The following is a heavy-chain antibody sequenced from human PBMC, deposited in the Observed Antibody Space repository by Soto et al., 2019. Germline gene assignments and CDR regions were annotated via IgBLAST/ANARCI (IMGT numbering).Heavy chain of an antibody. Sequence: EVLLSDSGGGLVQPGGSPRLSCAASGFTFSNYAMTWVRQAPGKGPEWISTVNNGGGGTYYAASVKGRFTISRDNSKNTRYLQVSSLRAEDTAVYYCAKERLGRGIDYWGQGILVTVSS. CDR1: GFTFSNYA. V-gene: IGHV3-23*01. CDR2: VNNGGGGT. J-gene: IGHJ4*02. D-gene: IGHD3-10*01. CDR3: AKERLGRGIDY.